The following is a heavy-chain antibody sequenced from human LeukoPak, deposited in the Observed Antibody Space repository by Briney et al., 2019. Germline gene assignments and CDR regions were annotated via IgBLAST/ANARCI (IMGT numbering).Heavy chain of an antibody. CDR2: ISGSGASI. D-gene: IGHD3-3*01. CDR3: ARNDFWSGYYPLDY. J-gene: IGHJ4*02. Sequence: GGSLRLSCAASGFTFSDYYMSWIRQAPGQALVWISFISGSGASIQNANSVKGRFTISRDNAKNSLYLQMSGLRAEDTAVYYCARNDFWSGYYPLDYWGQGTLVTVSS. V-gene: IGHV3-11*04. CDR1: GFTFSDYY.